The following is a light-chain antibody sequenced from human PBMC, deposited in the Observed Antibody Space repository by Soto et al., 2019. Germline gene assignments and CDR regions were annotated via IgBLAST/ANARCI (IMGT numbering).Light chain of an antibody. CDR3: QQFNNWPLT. CDR1: QSVSSN. CDR2: GAS. J-gene: IGKJ5*01. V-gene: IGKV3-15*01. Sequence: EIVMTQSPATLSLSPGERSTLSCRASQSVSSNLAWYQQKPGQAPRLLIYGASTRATGIPARFSGSGSGTEFTLTISSLQSEDFAVYYCQQFNNWPLTFGQGTRLE.